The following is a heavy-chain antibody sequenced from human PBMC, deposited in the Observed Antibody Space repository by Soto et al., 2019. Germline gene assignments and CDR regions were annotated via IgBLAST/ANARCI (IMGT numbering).Heavy chain of an antibody. CDR1: GYSFTSYG. D-gene: IGHD3-22*01. J-gene: IGHJ4*02. Sequence: ASVKVSCKASGYSFTSYGISWVRQAPGQGLEWMGWISAYNGNTNYAQKLQGRVTMTTDTSTSTAYMELRSLRSDDTAVYYCARSFYYDSSGYYWDFDYWGQGTLVTVSS. CDR3: ARSFYYDSSGYYWDFDY. V-gene: IGHV1-18*01. CDR2: ISAYNGNT.